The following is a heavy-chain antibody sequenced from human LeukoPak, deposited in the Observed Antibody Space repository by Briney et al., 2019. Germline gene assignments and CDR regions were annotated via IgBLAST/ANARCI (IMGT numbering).Heavy chain of an antibody. CDR1: GYTFTSYG. CDR3: AMEVYGRDGYTYFDY. J-gene: IGHJ4*02. CDR2: ISAYNGNT. V-gene: IGHV1-18*01. Sequence: ASVKVSCKASGYTFTSYGISWVRQAPGQGLEWMGWISAYNGNTNYAQKLQGRVTMTTDKSTSTAYMELRSLRSDDTAVYYCAMEVYGRDGYTYFDYWGQGTLVTVSS. D-gene: IGHD5-24*01.